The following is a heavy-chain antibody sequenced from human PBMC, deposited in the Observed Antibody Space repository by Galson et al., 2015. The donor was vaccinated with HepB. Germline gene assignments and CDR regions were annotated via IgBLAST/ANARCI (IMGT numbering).Heavy chain of an antibody. D-gene: IGHD3-9*01. CDR2: LSSDGSEK. Sequence: SLRLSCAASGFPFNRYGIHWVRQAPGKGLQWVASLSSDGSEKYYADSVKGRFTVSRDNSKNTLNLEISSLRFDDTAIYYCATEGGGWFDWLSQRFAHWGQGSLVSVSS. J-gene: IGHJ4*02. CDR3: ATEGGGWFDWLSQRFAH. V-gene: IGHV3-30*04. CDR1: GFPFNRYG.